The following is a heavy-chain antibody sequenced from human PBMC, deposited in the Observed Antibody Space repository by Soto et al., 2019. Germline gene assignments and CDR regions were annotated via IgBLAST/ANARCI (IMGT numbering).Heavy chain of an antibody. CDR2: ISGGGSDT. CDR3: AKDDSLEWFFPLDA. Sequence: EVHLLESGGGLVHPGGSLRLSCSASGFTFRSYAMSWVRQAPGKGLEWVSGISGGGSDTYYSDSVRGRFTISRDNSKNTLYLQMNSLRVEDSAVYFCAKDDSLEWFFPLDAWGQGTLVTVSS. D-gene: IGHD3-3*01. V-gene: IGHV3-23*01. J-gene: IGHJ5*02. CDR1: GFTFRSYA.